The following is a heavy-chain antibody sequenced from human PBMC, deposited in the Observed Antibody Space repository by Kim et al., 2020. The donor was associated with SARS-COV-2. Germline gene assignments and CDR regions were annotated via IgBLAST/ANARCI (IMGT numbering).Heavy chain of an antibody. J-gene: IGHJ4*02. V-gene: IGHV1-46*01. CDR2: INPSGGST. D-gene: IGHD2-2*01. CDR3: ARDLVVEPAAMGLDY. Sequence: ASVKVSCKASGYTFTSYYMHWVRQAPGQGLEWMGIINPSGGSTSYAQKFQGRVTMTRDTSTSTVYMELSSLRSEDTAVYYCARDLVVEPAAMGLDYWGQGTRVTVSS. CDR1: GYTFTSYY.